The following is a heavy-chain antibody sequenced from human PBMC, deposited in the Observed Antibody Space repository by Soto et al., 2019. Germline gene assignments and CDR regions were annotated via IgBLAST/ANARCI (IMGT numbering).Heavy chain of an antibody. CDR3: ARGRTALSF. Sequence: LRLSCAASGFTFSDYYMSWIRQAPGKGLEWISYSSSSGNTIYYADSVKGRFTISRDNAKNSLYLQMNNLRAEDTAVYYCARGRTALSFRGQGTLVTVSS. CDR2: SSSSGNTI. J-gene: IGHJ4*02. CDR1: GFTFSDYY. V-gene: IGHV3-11*01.